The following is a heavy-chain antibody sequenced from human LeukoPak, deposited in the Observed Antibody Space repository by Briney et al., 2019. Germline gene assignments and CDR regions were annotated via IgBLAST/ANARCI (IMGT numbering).Heavy chain of an antibody. J-gene: IGHJ4*02. Sequence: GGSLRLSCAASGFTFDDYAMHWVRQAPGKGLEWVSGISWNSGTIGYADSVKGRFTISRDNAKNSLYLQMNCLRAEDTALYYCAKDVFTMVRGVLEYWGQGTLVTVSS. CDR2: ISWNSGTI. V-gene: IGHV3-9*01. CDR3: AKDVFTMVRGVLEY. CDR1: GFTFDDYA. D-gene: IGHD3-10*01.